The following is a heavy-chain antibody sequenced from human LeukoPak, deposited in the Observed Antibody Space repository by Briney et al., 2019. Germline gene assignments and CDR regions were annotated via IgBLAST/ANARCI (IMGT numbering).Heavy chain of an antibody. V-gene: IGHV1-69*13. Sequence: ASVKVSCKASGGTFSSYAISWVRQAPGQGLEWMGGIIPIFGTANYAQKFQGRVTITADESTSTAYMELSSLRSEDTAVYYCARDGQYDFWSGYYGNWFDPWGQGTLVTVSS. CDR3: ARDGQYDFWSGYYGNWFDP. CDR1: GGTFSSYA. J-gene: IGHJ5*02. D-gene: IGHD3-3*01. CDR2: IIPIFGTA.